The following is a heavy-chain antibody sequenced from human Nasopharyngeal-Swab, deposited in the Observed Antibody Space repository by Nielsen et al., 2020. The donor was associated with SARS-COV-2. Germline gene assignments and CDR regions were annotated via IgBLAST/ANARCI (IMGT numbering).Heavy chain of an antibody. J-gene: IGHJ6*02. CDR3: TTDIAARLYYYGMDV. V-gene: IGHV3-15*01. Sequence: WIRQPPGKGLEWVGRIKSKTDGGTTDYAAPAKGRFTISRDDSKNTLYLQMNSLKTEDTAVYYCTTDIAARLYYYGMDVWGQGTTVTASS. D-gene: IGHD6-6*01. CDR2: IKSKTDGGTT.